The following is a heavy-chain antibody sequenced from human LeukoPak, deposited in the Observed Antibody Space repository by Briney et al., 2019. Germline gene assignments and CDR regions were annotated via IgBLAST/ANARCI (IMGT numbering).Heavy chain of an antibody. Sequence: ASVKVSYKASGYTFTSYDINWVRQATGQGLEWMGWMNPNSGNTGYAQKFQGRVTITRNTSISTAYMELSSLRSEDTAVYYCARSDHGGYDAFDIWGQGTMVTVSS. CDR2: MNPNSGNT. V-gene: IGHV1-8*03. J-gene: IGHJ3*02. CDR1: GYTFTSYD. CDR3: ARSDHGGYDAFDI. D-gene: IGHD2-21*02.